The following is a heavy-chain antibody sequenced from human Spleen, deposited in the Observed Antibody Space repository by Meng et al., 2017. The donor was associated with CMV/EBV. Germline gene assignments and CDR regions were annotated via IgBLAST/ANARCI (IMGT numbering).Heavy chain of an antibody. J-gene: IGHJ4*02. CDR1: GYTFTDYD. V-gene: IGHV1-46*01. CDR2: INPSGGRT. CDR3: ARRGGVEWLLSF. D-gene: IGHD3-3*01. Sequence: KASGYTFTDYDMHWARQAPGQGLEWMGIINPSGGRTTYAQKFQGRVTMTRDTSTSTVYMELTSLRSDDTAVYYCARRGGVEWLLSFWGQGTLVTVSS.